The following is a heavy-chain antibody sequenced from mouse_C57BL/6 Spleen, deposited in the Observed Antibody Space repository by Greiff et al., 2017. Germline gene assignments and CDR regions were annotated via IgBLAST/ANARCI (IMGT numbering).Heavy chain of an antibody. CDR3: ARRGLRDYFDY. CDR2: IYPGDGDT. J-gene: IGHJ2*01. Sequence: FQLQQSGAELVKPGASVKISCKASGYAFSSYWMNWVKQRPGKGLEWIGQIYPGDGDTNYNGKFKGKATLTADKSSSTAYMQLSSLTSEDSAVYFCARRGLRDYFDYWGQGTTLTVSS. D-gene: IGHD1-1*01. CDR1: GYAFSSYW. V-gene: IGHV1-80*01.